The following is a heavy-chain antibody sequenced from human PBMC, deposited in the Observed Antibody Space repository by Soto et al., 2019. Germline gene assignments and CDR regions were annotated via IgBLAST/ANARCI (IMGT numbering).Heavy chain of an antibody. J-gene: IGHJ3*02. D-gene: IGHD1-26*01. CDR3: AIFRHRWDHDAFDI. CDR2: ISYDGSNK. V-gene: IGHV3-30*03. Sequence: WVRQTPGKGLEWVAVISYDGSNKYYADSVKGRFTISRDNSKNTLYLQMNSLRAEDTAVYYCAIFRHRWDHDAFDIWGQGTMVTVSS.